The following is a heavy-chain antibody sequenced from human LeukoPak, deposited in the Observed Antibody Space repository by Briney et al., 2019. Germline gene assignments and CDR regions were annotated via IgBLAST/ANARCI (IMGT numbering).Heavy chain of an antibody. V-gene: IGHV3-7*01. CDR2: INLNGSDK. CDR3: AREPNSFDY. Sequence: GGSLRLSCAASGFSFTKYWMTWVRQAPGKGLEWVANINLNGSDKFYVDSVKGRFTISRDNAKNSLSLQMNSLGAEDTAVYYCAREPNSFDYWGQRTLVTVSS. CDR1: GFSFTKYW. J-gene: IGHJ4*02.